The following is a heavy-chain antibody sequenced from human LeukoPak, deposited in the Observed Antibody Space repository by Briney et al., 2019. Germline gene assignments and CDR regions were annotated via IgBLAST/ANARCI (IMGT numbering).Heavy chain of an antibody. D-gene: IGHD2-8*01. J-gene: IGHJ5*02. CDR3: AKDVRRCNGACT. Sequence: PGGSLRLSCAASGFTFSDYYMSWIRQAPGKGLEWVSGISASGGDTFYADSVKGRFTISRDNSKNTLSLQMNSLRVEDTAIYYCAKDVRRCNGACTWGQGTLVTVSS. V-gene: IGHV3-23*01. CDR2: ISASGGDT. CDR1: GFTFSDYY.